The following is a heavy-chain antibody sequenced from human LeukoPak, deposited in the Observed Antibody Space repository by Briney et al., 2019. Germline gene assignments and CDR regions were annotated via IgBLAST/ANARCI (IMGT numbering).Heavy chain of an antibody. J-gene: IGHJ4*02. Sequence: SGGSLRLSCAASGFTFGGHEMNWVRQAPGKGLEWLSYISTTGSTIYYADSGKGRFTISRDNAKNSLYLQMNSLRVEDTAVYYCARADPYGDSTPDFWGQGTPVTVSS. CDR1: GFTFGGHE. CDR2: ISTTGSTI. CDR3: ARADPYGDSTPDF. V-gene: IGHV3-48*03. D-gene: IGHD4-17*01.